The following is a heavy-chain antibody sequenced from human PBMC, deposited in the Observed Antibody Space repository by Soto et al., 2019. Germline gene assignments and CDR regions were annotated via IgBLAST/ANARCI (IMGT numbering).Heavy chain of an antibody. J-gene: IGHJ4*02. CDR2: IKIKTDGGTT. D-gene: IGHD2-8*01. Sequence: EGQLVESGGGLVKPGGSLRLSCAASGFTLSKAWMNWVGQAPGKGLEWVGRIKIKTDGGTTDYAAPVKGRITISIDDSKNTLYLQMNRLKTEHTAFYYCTTDAHKHIVLLLYGISYRYYLGQVTLVTVCS. CDR1: GFTLSKAW. V-gene: IGHV3-15*07. CDR3: TTDAHKHIVLLLYGISYRYY.